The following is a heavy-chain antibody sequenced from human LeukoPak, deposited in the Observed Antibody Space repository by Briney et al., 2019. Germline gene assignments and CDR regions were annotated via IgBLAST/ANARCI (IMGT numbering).Heavy chain of an antibody. CDR2: IYYSGST. CDR3: ARETSQKGAHYMDV. CDR1: GGSISSYY. J-gene: IGHJ6*03. Sequence: SETLSLTCTVSGGSISSYYWSWIRQPAGKGLEWIGYIYYSGSTNYNPSLKSRVTISVDTSKNQFSLKLSSVTAADTAVYYCARETSQKGAHYMDVWGKGTTVTISS. V-gene: IGHV4-59*01. D-gene: IGHD3-16*01.